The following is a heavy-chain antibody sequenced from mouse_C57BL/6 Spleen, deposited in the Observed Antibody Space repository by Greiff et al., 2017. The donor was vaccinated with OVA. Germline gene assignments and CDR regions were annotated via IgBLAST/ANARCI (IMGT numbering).Heavy chain of an antibody. CDR2: INPGSGGT. Sequence: VKVVESGAELVRPGTSVKVSCKASGYAFTNYLIEWVKQRPGQGLEWIGVINPGSGGTNYNEKFKGKATLTADKSSSTAYMQLSSLTSEDSAVYFCARFLTTVVADYWGQGTTLTVSS. CDR1: GYAFTNYL. CDR3: ARFLTTVVADY. J-gene: IGHJ2*01. V-gene: IGHV1-54*01. D-gene: IGHD1-1*01.